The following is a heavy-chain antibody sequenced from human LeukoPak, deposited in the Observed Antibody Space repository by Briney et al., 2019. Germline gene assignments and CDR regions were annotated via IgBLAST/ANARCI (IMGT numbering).Heavy chain of an antibody. J-gene: IGHJ4*02. V-gene: IGHV4-4*02. CDR3: ARHIRHSYAYGGAYY. CDR1: GGSISSSNW. D-gene: IGHD5-18*01. Sequence: SETLSLTCAVSGGSISSSNWWSWVRQPPGKGLEWIGEIYHSGSTYYNPSLKSRVTISVDTSKNQFSLKLSSVTAADTAVYYCARHIRHSYAYGGAYYWGQGTLVTVSS. CDR2: IYHSGST.